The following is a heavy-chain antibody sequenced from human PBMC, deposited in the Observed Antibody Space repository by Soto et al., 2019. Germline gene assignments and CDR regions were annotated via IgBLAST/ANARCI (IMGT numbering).Heavy chain of an antibody. Sequence: GGSLRLSCAASGFTFSSYAMSWVRQAPGKGLEWVSAISGSGGSTYYADSVKGRFTISRDNSKNTLYLQMNSLRAEDTAVYYCAKDDVCSGGSCYSHYMDVWGKGTTVTVSS. CDR2: ISGSGGST. V-gene: IGHV3-23*01. J-gene: IGHJ6*03. D-gene: IGHD2-15*01. CDR1: GFTFSSYA. CDR3: AKDDVCSGGSCYSHYMDV.